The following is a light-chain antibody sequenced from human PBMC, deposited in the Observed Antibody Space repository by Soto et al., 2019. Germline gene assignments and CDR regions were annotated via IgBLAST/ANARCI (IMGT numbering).Light chain of an antibody. CDR2: AAS. J-gene: IGKJ5*01. Sequence: DIHLTQSPSFLSASLGDRVSITCRASQAISSYLAWYQQKPGRAPKLLIYAASALQSGVPSRFSGSGSGTEFTLTITSLQPEDFATYYCQQLNSFPITFGQGTRLEIK. V-gene: IGKV1-9*01. CDR1: QAISSY. CDR3: QQLNSFPIT.